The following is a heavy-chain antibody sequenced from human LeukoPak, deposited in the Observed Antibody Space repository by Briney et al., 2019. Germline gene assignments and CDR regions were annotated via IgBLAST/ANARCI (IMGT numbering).Heavy chain of an antibody. CDR1: GGSVSSGNYY. J-gene: IGHJ3*02. Sequence: SETLSLTCTVPGGSVSSGNYYWNWIRQPPGKGLEWIGNIYYSGSTNYNPSLESRVTISLDTSKNQFSLKLGSVTAADTAMYYCARGRAIWGQGTMVTVSS. CDR2: IYYSGST. CDR3: ARGRAI. V-gene: IGHV4-61*01.